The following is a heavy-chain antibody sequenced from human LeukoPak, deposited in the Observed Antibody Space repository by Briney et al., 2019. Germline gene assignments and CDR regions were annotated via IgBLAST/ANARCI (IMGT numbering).Heavy chain of an antibody. Sequence: SETLSLTCTVSGGSISSGSYYWSWIRQPAGKGLEWIGRIYTSGSTNYNPSLKSRVTISVDTSKNQFSLKLSSVTAADTAVYYCARGDAYYDILTGYYINDAFDIWGQGTMVTVSS. J-gene: IGHJ3*02. CDR3: ARGDAYYDILTGYYINDAFDI. CDR1: GGSISSGSYY. V-gene: IGHV4-61*02. D-gene: IGHD3-9*01. CDR2: IYTSGST.